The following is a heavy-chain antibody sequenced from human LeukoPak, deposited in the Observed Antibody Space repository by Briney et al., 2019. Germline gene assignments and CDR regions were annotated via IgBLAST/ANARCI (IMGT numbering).Heavy chain of an antibody. CDR3: ARDYGDYPFDY. J-gene: IGHJ4*02. V-gene: IGHV5-51*01. CDR1: GYSFSSYW. Sequence: PGESLKISCKGSGYSFSSYWIGWVRQMPGKGLEWMGMISPSDSNTRYSPSLQGQVTISVDKSISTTYLQLNSLQASDTATYYCARDYGDYPFDYWGQGTLVTVSS. CDR2: ISPSDSNT. D-gene: IGHD4-17*01.